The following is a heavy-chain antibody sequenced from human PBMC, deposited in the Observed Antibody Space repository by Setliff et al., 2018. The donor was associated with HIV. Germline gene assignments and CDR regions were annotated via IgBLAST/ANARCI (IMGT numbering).Heavy chain of an antibody. CDR1: GFSFRNSFYN. CDR2: IYYSGTT. D-gene: IGHD2-21*02. Sequence: PSETLSLTCNVSGFSFRNSFYNWGWIRQPPGKGLEWIGTIYYSGTTYYNPSLKSRVTMSIDTSQNQFSLKLTSVTATDTAVYYCARGQGCGGGCHYAFEMWGQGTMVTVSS. V-gene: IGHV4-39*02. J-gene: IGHJ3*02. CDR3: ARGQGCGGGCHYAFEM.